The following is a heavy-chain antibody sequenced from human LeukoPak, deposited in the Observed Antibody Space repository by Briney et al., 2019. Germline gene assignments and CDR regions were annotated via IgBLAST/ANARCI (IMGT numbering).Heavy chain of an antibody. Sequence: GGSLRLSCAASNFIVSNNYMSWVRQAPGKGLEWVSVVYTGGSTYYADSVKGRFTVSKDTSDNTLYLQMNSLRVGDTAVYHCVKASPGGGHFEYWGPGALVTVSS. CDR3: VKASPGGGHFEY. CDR1: NFIVSNNY. V-gene: IGHV3-53*01. J-gene: IGHJ4*02. CDR2: VYTGGST.